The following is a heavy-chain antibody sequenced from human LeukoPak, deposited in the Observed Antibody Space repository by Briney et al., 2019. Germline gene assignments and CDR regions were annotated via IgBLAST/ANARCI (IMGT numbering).Heavy chain of an antibody. CDR3: ARGIDYNFDY. CDR2: ISYDGSNR. CDR1: GFTFSSSP. J-gene: IGHJ4*02. V-gene: IGHV3-30*04. Sequence: QSGGSLRLSCAASGFTFSSSPMHWVRQAPGKGLEWVVVISYDGSNRFYADSVKGRFTISRDDSKNMLYLQMNSLRVEDTAVYYCARGIDYNFDYWGQGTLVTVSS. D-gene: IGHD4-11*01.